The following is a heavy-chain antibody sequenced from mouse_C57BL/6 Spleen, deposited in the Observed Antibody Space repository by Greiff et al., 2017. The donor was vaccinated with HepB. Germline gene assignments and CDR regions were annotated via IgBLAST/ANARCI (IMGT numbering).Heavy chain of an antibody. CDR3: ATGGLGSNWPFDY. J-gene: IGHJ2*01. D-gene: IGHD4-1*01. Sequence: EVKVVESGGGLVKPGGSLKLSCAASGFTFSSYAMSWVRQTPEKRLEWVATISDGGSYTYYPDNVKGRFTISRDNAKNNLYLQMSHLKSEDTAMYYCATGGLGSNWPFDYWGQGTTLTVSS. CDR1: GFTFSSYA. CDR2: ISDGGSYT. V-gene: IGHV5-4*03.